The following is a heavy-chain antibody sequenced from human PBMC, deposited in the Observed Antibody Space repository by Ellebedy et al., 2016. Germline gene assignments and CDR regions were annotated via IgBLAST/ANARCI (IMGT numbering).Heavy chain of an antibody. V-gene: IGHV4-34*01. D-gene: IGHD2-2*01. CDR2: INHSGST. CDR1: GGSFSGYY. CDR3: ARGVVRDIVVVPAVYYYYYMDV. Sequence: SETLSLTXAVYGGSFSGYYWSWIRQPPGKGLEWIGEINHSGSTNYNPSLKSRVTISVDTSKNQFSLKLSSVTAADTAVYYCARGVVRDIVVVPAVYYYYYMDVWGKGTTVTVSS. J-gene: IGHJ6*03.